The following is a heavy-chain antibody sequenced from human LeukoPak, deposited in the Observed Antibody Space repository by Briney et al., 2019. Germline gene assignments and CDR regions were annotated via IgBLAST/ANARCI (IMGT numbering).Heavy chain of an antibody. Sequence: ASVKVSCKASGGTFSSYAISWVRQAPGQGLEWMGGIIPIFGTANYAQKFQGRVTITADESTSTAYMELSSLRSEDTAVYYCARGPQLGSDDAFDIWGQGTMVTVSS. CDR3: ARGPQLGSDDAFDI. D-gene: IGHD7-27*01. CDR2: IIPIFGTA. V-gene: IGHV1-69*13. CDR1: GGTFSSYA. J-gene: IGHJ3*02.